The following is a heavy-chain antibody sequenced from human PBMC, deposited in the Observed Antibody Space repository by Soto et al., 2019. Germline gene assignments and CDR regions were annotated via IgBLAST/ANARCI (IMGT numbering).Heavy chain of an antibody. Sequence: EVQLVESGGGLVQPGGSLRLSCAASGFTFSSYDMHWVRQATGKGLEWVSAIDIAGNTYYPVSVRGRFTISRENAKNSLYLQINTPGAGDTAVYFWAREGERGSGDSVDALDVWGQGTLVTVSS. CDR2: IDIAGNT. J-gene: IGHJ3*01. D-gene: IGHD3-10*01. V-gene: IGHV3-13*01. CDR3: AREGERGSGDSVDALDV. CDR1: GFTFSSYD.